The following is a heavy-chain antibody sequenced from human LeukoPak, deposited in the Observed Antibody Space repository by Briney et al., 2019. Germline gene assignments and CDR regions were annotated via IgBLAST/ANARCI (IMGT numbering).Heavy chain of an antibody. CDR2: IWYDGSNK. J-gene: IGHJ5*02. CDR3: ARDTTDDYDFWSGYPNWFDP. D-gene: IGHD3-3*01. Sequence: PGGSLRLSCAASGFTFSSYGMHWVRQAPGKGLEWVAVIWYDGSNKYYADSVKGRFTISRDNSKNTLYLQMNSLRVEDTAVYYCARDTTDDYDFWSGYPNWFDPWGQGTLVTVSS. V-gene: IGHV3-33*01. CDR1: GFTFSSYG.